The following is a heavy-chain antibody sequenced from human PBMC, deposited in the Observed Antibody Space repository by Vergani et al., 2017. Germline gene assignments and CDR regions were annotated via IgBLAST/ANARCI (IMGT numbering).Heavy chain of an antibody. CDR2: ISSGGSTI. V-gene: IGHV3-11*01. D-gene: IGHD2-2*02. J-gene: IGHJ6*02. CDR1: GFTFSDYY. Sequence: QVQLVESGGGLVKPGGSLRLSCAASGFTFSDYYMSWIRQAPGKGLEWVSYISSGGSTIYYADSVKGRFTISRDNAKNSLYLQMNSLRAEDTAVYYCARDPCRSTSCYRGVYGMDVWGQGTTVTVSS. CDR3: ARDPCRSTSCYRGVYGMDV.